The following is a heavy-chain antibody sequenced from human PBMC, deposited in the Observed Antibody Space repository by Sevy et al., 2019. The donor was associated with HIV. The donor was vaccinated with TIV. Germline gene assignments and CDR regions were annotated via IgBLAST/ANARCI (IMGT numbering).Heavy chain of an antibody. Sequence: ASVKVSCKASGYTFTDYXXXXXXXXXGQGLEXMGRINPISGGTNYAQKFQGRVTMTRDTSISTAYMELSSLRSDDTAVYYCARAQNRDGGSVNYWGQGTLVTVSS. D-gene: IGHD3-10*01. CDR3: ARAQNRDGGSVNY. V-gene: IGHV1-2*06. CDR1: GYTFTDYX. CDR2: INPISGGT. J-gene: IGHJ4*02.